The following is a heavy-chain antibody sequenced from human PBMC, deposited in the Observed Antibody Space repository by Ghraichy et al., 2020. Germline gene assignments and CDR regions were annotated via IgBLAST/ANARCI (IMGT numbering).Heavy chain of an antibody. Sequence: SETLSLTCTVSGDSVTSGDYYWSWIRQTPGKGLEWIGNIHYSESTSYNPSLKSRISISMDPSKNQFALKVTSVTAADTAVYFCARDRSVWGDYRPNLDYWGPATLVTVSS. V-gene: IGHV4-30-4*01. D-gene: IGHD3-16*01. CDR1: GDSVTSGDYY. CDR2: IHYSEST. CDR3: ARDRSVWGDYRPNLDY. J-gene: IGHJ4*02.